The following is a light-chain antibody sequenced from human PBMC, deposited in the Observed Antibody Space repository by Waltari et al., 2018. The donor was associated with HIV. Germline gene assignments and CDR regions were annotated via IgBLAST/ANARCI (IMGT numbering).Light chain of an antibody. Sequence: DIQMTQSPSSLSASVGDRVTITCRASQSMSRLLNWFQQKPGKAPNLLSHTASYLRSGVPSRFSGSGSGTDFTITISKLQPEDFATYYCQQYYSSPRTFGQGTKVEI. CDR2: TAS. J-gene: IGKJ1*01. V-gene: IGKV1-39*01. CDR3: QQYYSSPRT. CDR1: QSMSRL.